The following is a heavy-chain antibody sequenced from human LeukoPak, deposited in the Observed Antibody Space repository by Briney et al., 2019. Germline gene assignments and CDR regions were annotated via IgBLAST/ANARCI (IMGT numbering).Heavy chain of an antibody. Sequence: GGSLRLSCAASGFTFSSYAMSWVRQAPGKGLEWVSGISGSGDSTYYADSVKGRFTISRDNSKNTLYLQMNSLRAEDTAVYYCAKALWFGEFGDSYGMDVWGQGTTVTVS. V-gene: IGHV3-23*01. CDR3: AKALWFGEFGDSYGMDV. J-gene: IGHJ6*02. D-gene: IGHD3-10*01. CDR2: ISGSGDST. CDR1: GFTFSSYA.